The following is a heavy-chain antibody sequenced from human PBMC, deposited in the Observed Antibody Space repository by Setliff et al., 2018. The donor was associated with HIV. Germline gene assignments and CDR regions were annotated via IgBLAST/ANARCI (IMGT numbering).Heavy chain of an antibody. CDR2: IYHSGST. Sequence: SETLSLTCGVSGHSISRGYYWGWMRQPPGKGLEWIGTIYHSGSTYYNPSLKSRVTISVDTSQNQFSLKLTSVTAADTAVYYCARESASTIFGVVIPSWFDPWGQGILVTVSS. D-gene: IGHD3-3*01. CDR3: ARESASTIFGVVIPSWFDP. V-gene: IGHV4-38-2*02. CDR1: GHSISRGYY. J-gene: IGHJ5*02.